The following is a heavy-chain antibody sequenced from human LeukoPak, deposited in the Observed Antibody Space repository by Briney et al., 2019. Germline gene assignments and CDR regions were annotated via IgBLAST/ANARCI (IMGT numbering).Heavy chain of an antibody. J-gene: IGHJ5*02. CDR1: GGSISSYY. Sequence: PSETLSLTCTVSGGSISSYYWSWIRQPPGKGLEWIGYIYYSGSTNYNPSPKSRVTMSLDASKNQFSLELNSVTPADTAVYYCARGGNYWPQWWFDPWGRGTLVSVSS. D-gene: IGHD1-26*01. V-gene: IGHV4-59*01. CDR2: IYYSGST. CDR3: ARGGNYWPQWWFDP.